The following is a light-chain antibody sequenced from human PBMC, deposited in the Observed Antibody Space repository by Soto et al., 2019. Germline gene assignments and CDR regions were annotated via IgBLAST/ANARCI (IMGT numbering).Light chain of an antibody. CDR2: LNSDGSH. J-gene: IGLJ2*01. CDR1: SGHSSYA. V-gene: IGLV4-69*01. Sequence: QTVATQSPSASASLGASVKLTCTLSSGHSSYAIAWHQQQPEKGPRYLMKLNSDGSHSKGDGIPDRFSGSSSGAERYLTISSLQSEDEADYYCQNWGTGIQVFGGGTKLTVL. CDR3: QNWGTGIQV.